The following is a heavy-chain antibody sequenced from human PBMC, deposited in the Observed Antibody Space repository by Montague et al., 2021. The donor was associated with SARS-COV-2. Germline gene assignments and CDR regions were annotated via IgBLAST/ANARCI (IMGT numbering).Heavy chain of an antibody. Sequence: SETLSLTCTVSGVSITTYYWSWIRQPPGKGLEWIGYIYYSGSTYYTPSLKSRVSFSVDASKNEFSLRLTSVSAADTAVYYYARGGGDYGGNPFDYWGQGTLVTVSS. V-gene: IGHV4-59*01. CDR3: ARGGGDYGGNPFDY. CDR1: GVSITTYY. D-gene: IGHD4-23*01. CDR2: IYYSGST. J-gene: IGHJ4*02.